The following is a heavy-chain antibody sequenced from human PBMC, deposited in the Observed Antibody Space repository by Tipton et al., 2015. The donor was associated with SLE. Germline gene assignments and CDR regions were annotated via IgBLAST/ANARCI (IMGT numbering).Heavy chain of an antibody. J-gene: IGHJ3*02. CDR1: GGSITSHY. CDR3: ARVRYYDFWTGLDAFDI. Sequence: TLSLTCTVSGGSITSHYWSWIRQPPGKGLEWIGYIFYNGNTNYNPSLKSRVSASLDTSKNQFSLKLNSVTAADTAVYYCARVRYYDFWTGLDAFDIWGQGTMVTVSS. V-gene: IGHV4-59*11. CDR2: IFYNGNT. D-gene: IGHD3-3*01.